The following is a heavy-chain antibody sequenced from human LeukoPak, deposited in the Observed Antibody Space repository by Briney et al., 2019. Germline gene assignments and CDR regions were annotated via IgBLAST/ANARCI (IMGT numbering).Heavy chain of an antibody. Sequence: PGGSLRLSCAASGFTFSSYSMNWVRQAPGKGLEWVAVISYDGSNKYYADSVKGRFTISRDNAKNTVFLQMSSLRAEDTALYYCARKSASGNYPLDYWGQGTLVTVSS. V-gene: IGHV3-30*03. D-gene: IGHD3-10*01. J-gene: IGHJ4*02. CDR2: ISYDGSNK. CDR1: GFTFSSYS. CDR3: ARKSASGNYPLDY.